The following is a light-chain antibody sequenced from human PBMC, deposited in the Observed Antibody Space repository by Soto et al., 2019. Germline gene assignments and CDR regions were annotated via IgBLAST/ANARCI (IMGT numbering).Light chain of an antibody. Sequence: EIVLTQSPGTLSLSPGERATLSCRASQAVGNNYLAGFQQKPGQTPRLVIYNAFSRATGILDRFSGSGSGTDFTLTISRLEPEDFAVYYCHHYAFSPLTFGQGTKVDIK. CDR3: HHYAFSPLT. CDR2: NAF. V-gene: IGKV3-20*01. CDR1: QAVGNNY. J-gene: IGKJ2*01.